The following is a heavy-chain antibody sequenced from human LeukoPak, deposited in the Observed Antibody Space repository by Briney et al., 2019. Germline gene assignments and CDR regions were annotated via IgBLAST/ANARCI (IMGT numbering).Heavy chain of an antibody. Sequence: GGSLRLSCAASGFTFSSYAMSWVRQAPGKGLEWVANIKQDGSEKYYVDSVKGRFTISRDNAKNSLYLQMNSLRAEDTAVYYCARVKQQLASSLPYYYYYYMDVWGKGTTVTVSS. CDR1: GFTFSSYA. CDR2: IKQDGSEK. CDR3: ARVKQQLASSLPYYYYYYMDV. J-gene: IGHJ6*03. D-gene: IGHD6-13*01. V-gene: IGHV3-7*01.